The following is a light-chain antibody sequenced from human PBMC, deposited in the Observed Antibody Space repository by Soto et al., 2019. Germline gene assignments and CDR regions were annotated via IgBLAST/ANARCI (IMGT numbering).Light chain of an antibody. J-gene: IGKJ1*01. V-gene: IGKV3-20*01. CDR3: QQYGSSPPVT. CDR2: GAS. CDR1: QSVSSSY. Sequence: SVLTQSPGTLSLSPGERXXXXXXXXQSVSSSYLAWYQQKPGQAPRLLIYGASSRATGIPDRFSGSGSGTDFTPTISRLEPEDFAVYYCQQYGSSPPVTFGQRTKVDIK.